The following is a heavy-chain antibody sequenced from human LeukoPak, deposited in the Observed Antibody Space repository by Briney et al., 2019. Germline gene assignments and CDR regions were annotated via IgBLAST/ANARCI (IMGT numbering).Heavy chain of an antibody. D-gene: IGHD3-10*01. CDR1: GFTFGDYA. CDR3: ARGRGNRDDAFDI. CDR2: IRSKAYGGTT. Sequence: GGSLRLSCTASGFTFGDYAMSWVRQAPGKGLEWVGFIRSKAYGGTTEYAASVKGRFTISGDDSKSIAYLQMNSLKTEDTAVYYCARGRGNRDDAFDIWGQGTMVTVSS. V-gene: IGHV3-49*04. J-gene: IGHJ3*02.